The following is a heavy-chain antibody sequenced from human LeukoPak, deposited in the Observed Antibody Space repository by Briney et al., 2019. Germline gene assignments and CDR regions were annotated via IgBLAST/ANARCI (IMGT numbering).Heavy chain of an antibody. Sequence: GGSLRLSCAASGFTFSSYGMHWVRQAPGKGLEWVAFIRYDGSNKYYADSVKGRFTISRDNSKNTLYLQMNSLRAEDTAVYYCAKDRVGATTGSTDYWGQGTLVTVSS. CDR2: IRYDGSNK. D-gene: IGHD1-26*01. CDR3: AKDRVGATTGSTDY. V-gene: IGHV3-30*02. CDR1: GFTFSSYG. J-gene: IGHJ4*02.